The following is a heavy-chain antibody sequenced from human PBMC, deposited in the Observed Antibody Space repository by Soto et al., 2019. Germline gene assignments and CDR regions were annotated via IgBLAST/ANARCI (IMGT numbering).Heavy chain of an antibody. V-gene: IGHV1-18*01. CDR1: GYTFTSYV. CDR3: AREGGIYPDRENYFDY. Sequence: ASVKVSCKASGYTFTSYVISWVRQAPGQGLEWMGWISAYNGNTNYAQKLQGRVTMTTDTSTSTAYMELRSLRSDDTAVYYCAREGGIYPDRENYFDYWGQGTLVTVSS. CDR2: ISAYNGNT. D-gene: IGHD5-12*01. J-gene: IGHJ4*02.